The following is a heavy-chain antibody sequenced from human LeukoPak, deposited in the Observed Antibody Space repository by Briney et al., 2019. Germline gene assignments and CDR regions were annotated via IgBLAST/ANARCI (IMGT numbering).Heavy chain of an antibody. CDR3: ARGGYCSSTSCYPGRVDY. CDR1: GGSFSGYY. V-gene: IGHV4-34*01. Sequence: SETLSLTCAVYGGSFSGYYWSWIRQPPGKGLEWIGEINHSGSTNYNPSLKSRVTISVDTSKNQFSLKLSSVTAADTAVYYCARGGYCSSTSCYPGRVDYWGQGTLLTVSS. CDR2: INHSGST. D-gene: IGHD2-2*01. J-gene: IGHJ4*02.